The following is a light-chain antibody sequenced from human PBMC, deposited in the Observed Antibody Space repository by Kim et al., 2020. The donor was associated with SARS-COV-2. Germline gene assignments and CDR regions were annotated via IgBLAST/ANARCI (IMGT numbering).Light chain of an antibody. Sequence: DIQMTQSPSALSASVKDRVTITCRASEDISTYLVWYQQKPGKAPKPLIYAASTLQSGVPSRFSGTGYGTNFTLTISSLQPEDAATYYCQNYNSAPWTFGQGTKVDIK. CDR2: AAS. CDR1: EDISTY. CDR3: QNYNSAPWT. J-gene: IGKJ1*01. V-gene: IGKV1-27*01.